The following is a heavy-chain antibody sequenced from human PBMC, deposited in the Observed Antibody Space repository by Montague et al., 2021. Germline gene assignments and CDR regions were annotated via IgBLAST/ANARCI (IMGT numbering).Heavy chain of an antibody. J-gene: IGHJ3*02. CDR2: IYYSGTT. Sequence: SETLSLTCTVSGVSISSSNYQWGWIRQPPGKGPEWIGSIYYSGTTYYNPSLRSRVTISVDTSENQFSLKLNSVTAADTAFYYCTRKGWFGDYGFDIWGRGTMVTVST. CDR1: GVSISSSNYQ. CDR3: TRKGWFGDYGFDI. D-gene: IGHD3-10*01. V-gene: IGHV4-39*01.